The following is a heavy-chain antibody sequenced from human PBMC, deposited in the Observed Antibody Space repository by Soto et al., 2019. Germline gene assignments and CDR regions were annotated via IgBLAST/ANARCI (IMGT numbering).Heavy chain of an antibody. D-gene: IGHD2-8*02. Sequence: SETLSLTCTVSGAAITGSSYWSWIRQPAGKGLEWIGRFSLSGTTNYNPSLRSRVTMSADVSKNQVSLGLTYVTAADTALYYCARGLTPPGAPAWYYFDSWGQGTLITVSS. CDR2: FSLSGTT. J-gene: IGHJ4*02. V-gene: IGHV4-4*07. CDR1: GAAITGSSY. CDR3: ARGLTPPGAPAWYYFDS.